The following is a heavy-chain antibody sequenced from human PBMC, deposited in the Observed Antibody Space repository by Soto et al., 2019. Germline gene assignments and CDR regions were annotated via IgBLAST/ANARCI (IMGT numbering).Heavy chain of an antibody. CDR3: ARSGPGGYIDY. V-gene: IGHV6-1*01. J-gene: IGHJ4*02. D-gene: IGHD3-22*01. Sequence: PXQALSLPSAISGDSVSSNSAACNWIRQSPSRGLEWLGRTYYRSKWYNHYAVSVKSRITVNPDTSKNQLSLQLNSVTPEDTAVYYCARSGPGGYIDYWGQGTLVTVSS. CDR1: GDSVSSNSAA. CDR2: TYYRSKWYN.